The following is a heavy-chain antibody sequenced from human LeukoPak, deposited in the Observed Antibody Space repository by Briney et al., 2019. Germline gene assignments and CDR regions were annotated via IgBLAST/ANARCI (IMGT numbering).Heavy chain of an antibody. Sequence: AGGSLRLSCAASGFNFSNYAMSWVRQAPGKGLEWVSSITGSGGSTYYADSVKGRFTISRDNSKNTLYLQMSSLRAEDTAVYYCAKDKGDFWSGHHYWGQGTLVTVSS. J-gene: IGHJ4*02. V-gene: IGHV3-23*01. D-gene: IGHD3-3*01. CDR3: AKDKGDFWSGHHY. CDR1: GFNFSNYA. CDR2: ITGSGGST.